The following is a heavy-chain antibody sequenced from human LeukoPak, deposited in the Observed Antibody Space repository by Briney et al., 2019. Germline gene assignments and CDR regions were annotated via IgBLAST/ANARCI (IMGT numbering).Heavy chain of an antibody. CDR1: TFTFTNYA. D-gene: IGHD6-13*01. V-gene: IGHV3-23*01. CDR2: ISGSGSIT. CDR3: AKTLKTGYSSSWGMDV. Sequence: GGSLRLSCTASTFTFTNYAMNWVRQAPGKGLEWVSTISGSGSITFYADSVKGRFTISRDNSKNTLYLQMNSLRAEDTAVYYCAKTLKTGYSSSWGMDVWGQGTTVTVSS. J-gene: IGHJ6*02.